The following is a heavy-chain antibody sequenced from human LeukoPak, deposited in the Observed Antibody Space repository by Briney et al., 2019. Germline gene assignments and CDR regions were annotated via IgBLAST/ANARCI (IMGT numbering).Heavy chain of an antibody. CDR1: GDSMSSYW. CDR3: ARAGEFKVATR. V-gene: IGHV4-4*02. D-gene: IGHD1-26*01. Sequence: PSGTLSLTCAVSGDSMSSYWWSWLRQPPEKGLEWIGEIFHSGITSYNPSLKSRVTMSVDTSENEFSLKLTSVTAADTAVYYGARAGEFKVATRWGQGTLVTVSS. J-gene: IGHJ4*02. CDR2: IFHSGIT.